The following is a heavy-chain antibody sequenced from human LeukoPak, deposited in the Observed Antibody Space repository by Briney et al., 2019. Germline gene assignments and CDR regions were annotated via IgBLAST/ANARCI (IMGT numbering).Heavy chain of an antibody. CDR3: TREPGSYHWFDP. CDR1: GFTFSSYA. J-gene: IGHJ5*02. Sequence: GGSLRLSCTASGFTFSSYAMSWVRQAPGKGLEWVPAISGSGANTYYADSVKGRFTISRDNSKNTLYLQMNSLRADDTAVYYRTREPGSYHWFDPWGQGTLVTVSS. V-gene: IGHV3-23*01. CDR2: ISGSGANT. D-gene: IGHD2-2*01.